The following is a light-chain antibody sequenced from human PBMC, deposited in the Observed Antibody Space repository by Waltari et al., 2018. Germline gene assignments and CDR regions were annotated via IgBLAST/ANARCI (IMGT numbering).Light chain of an antibody. CDR1: SSYNL. CDR3: CSHTGSNTWV. V-gene: IGLV2-23*01. CDR2: EDT. Sequence: QSALTQPASVSGSPGQPITISCTGTSSYNLVSWYQQYPGEAPKVVIFEDTKRPSGVANPFSASKAGNTASLTISGLQAEDEADYYCCSHTGSNTWVFGGGTKVTVL. J-gene: IGLJ3*02.